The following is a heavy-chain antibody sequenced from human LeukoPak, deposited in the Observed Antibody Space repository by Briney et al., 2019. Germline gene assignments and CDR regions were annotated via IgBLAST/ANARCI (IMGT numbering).Heavy chain of an antibody. J-gene: IGHJ4*02. CDR3: ARGLVNRWWSGSYIPFDY. V-gene: IGHV1-8*03. CDR2: MNPNSGNT. Sequence: ASVTVSCKASGYTFTGHYMHWVRQATGQGLEWMGWMNPNSGNTGYAQKFQGRVTITRNTSISTAYMELSSLRSEDTAVYYCARGLVNRWWSGSYIPFDYWGQGTLVTVSS. D-gene: IGHD1-26*01. CDR1: GYTFTGHY.